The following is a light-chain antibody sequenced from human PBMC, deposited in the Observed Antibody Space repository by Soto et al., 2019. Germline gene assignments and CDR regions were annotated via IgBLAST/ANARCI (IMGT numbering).Light chain of an antibody. CDR1: QSVSSN. CDR2: GTF. V-gene: IGKV3-20*01. Sequence: EIVMTQSPATPSVSPGERATLSCRASQSVSSNLAWYQQKPGQAPRLLISGTFSRATGIPDRFSGSGSGTDFTLTISRLEPEDFAVYYCHQYDNSPLTFGGGTKVDIK. J-gene: IGKJ4*01. CDR3: HQYDNSPLT.